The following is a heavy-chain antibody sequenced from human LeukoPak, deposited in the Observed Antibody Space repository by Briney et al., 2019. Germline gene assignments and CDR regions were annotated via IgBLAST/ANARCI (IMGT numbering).Heavy chain of an antibody. CDR3: ARDRAGYCSRANCRAGWFDP. Sequence: ASVKVSCKASGYTFTGYYMHWVRQAPGQGLEWMGRINPNSGGTNYAQKFQGRVTMTRDTSISTAYMELSRLRSDDTAVYYCARDRAGYCSRANCRAGWFDPWGQGTLVTVSS. V-gene: IGHV1-2*06. J-gene: IGHJ5*02. CDR2: INPNSGGT. D-gene: IGHD2-2*01. CDR1: GYTFTGYY.